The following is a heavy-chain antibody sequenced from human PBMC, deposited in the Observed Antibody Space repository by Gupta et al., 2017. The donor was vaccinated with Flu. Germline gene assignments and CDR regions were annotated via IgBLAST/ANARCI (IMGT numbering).Heavy chain of an antibody. CDR2: ISGSGGRK. J-gene: IGHJ4*02. CDR3: AKDPGDIVVVVADD. Sequence: EVQLLESGGGLVQPGGSLRLSCAASGFTFSSYAMSWVRQAPGKGLEWVSAISGSGGRKYYADAGKGRFTISRENSKNTLYLQMKSLRAEETAVYYCAKDPGDIVVVVADDGGQGTLVTVSS. V-gene: IGHV3-23*01. D-gene: IGHD2-15*01. CDR1: GFTFSSYA.